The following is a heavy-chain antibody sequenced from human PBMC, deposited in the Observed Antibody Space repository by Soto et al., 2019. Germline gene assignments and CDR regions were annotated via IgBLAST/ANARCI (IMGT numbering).Heavy chain of an antibody. J-gene: IGHJ5*02. CDR3: AKAGVRWFGELFRFDP. Sequence: QVQLVESGGGVVQPGRSLRLSCAASGFTFSSYGMHWVRQAPGKGLEWGAVISYDGSNKYYADSVKGRFTISRDNSKNTLYLHMISLRAEDTAVYYCAKAGVRWFGELFRFDPWGQGTLVTVSS. CDR1: GFTFSSYG. D-gene: IGHD3-10*01. V-gene: IGHV3-30*18. CDR2: ISYDGSNK.